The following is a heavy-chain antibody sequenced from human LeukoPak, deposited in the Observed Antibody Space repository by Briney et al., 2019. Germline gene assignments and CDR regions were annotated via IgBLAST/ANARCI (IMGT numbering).Heavy chain of an antibody. D-gene: IGHD6-19*01. J-gene: IGHJ4*02. CDR2: VSGTSEYI. CDR1: GFTFSNLW. V-gene: IGHV3-21*06. CDR3: ARWYSSGWYSDY. Sequence: GGSLRLSCAASGFTFSNLWMSWVRQAPGKGLEWVSSVSGTSEYIYYADSVRGRFTISRDNAKNTVYLQMNSLRAEDTAVYYCARWYSSGWYSDYWGQGTLVTVSS.